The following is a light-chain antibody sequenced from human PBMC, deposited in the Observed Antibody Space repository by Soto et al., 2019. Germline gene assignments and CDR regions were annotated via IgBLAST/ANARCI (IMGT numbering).Light chain of an antibody. CDR2: KAS. CDR1: QSIYTW. J-gene: IGKJ2*01. CDR3: QQYHSFSPYT. Sequence: DIQMTQSPSTLSASVGDRVTITCRASQSIYTWLAWYQQKPGKAAQLLIYKASSLQNGVPSRFSGSGSGTEFSLTISSLQPDDFATYYCQQYHSFSPYTFGQGTKLDIK. V-gene: IGKV1-5*03.